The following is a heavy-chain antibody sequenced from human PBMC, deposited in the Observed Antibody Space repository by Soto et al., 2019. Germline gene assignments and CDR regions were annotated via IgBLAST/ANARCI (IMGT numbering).Heavy chain of an antibody. J-gene: IGHJ3*02. CDR3: ARPLGWRDAFDI. CDR2: MKQDGREE. CDR1: GFTFSSYW. V-gene: IGHV3-7*01. Sequence: GGSLRLSCAASGFTFSSYWMSWVRQAPGKGLEWVANMKQDGREEYYVDSVKGRFTIFRDNAKNSVHLLMNSLSAEDTAVYYCARPLGWRDAFDIWGQGTMVTVS. D-gene: IGHD6-19*01.